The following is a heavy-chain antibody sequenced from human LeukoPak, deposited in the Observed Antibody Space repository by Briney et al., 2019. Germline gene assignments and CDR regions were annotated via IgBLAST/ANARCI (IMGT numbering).Heavy chain of an antibody. J-gene: IGHJ4*02. D-gene: IGHD5-12*01. Sequence: SETLSLTCTVSGGSISTYYWSWIRQPPGKGLEWIGYIYYSGSTNYNPSLRSRVTISVDTSKNRFSLKLTSVTAADTAVYYCARSPSAYDFLNYWGQGTLVTVSS. CDR1: GGSISTYY. CDR3: ARSPSAYDFLNY. V-gene: IGHV4-59*01. CDR2: IYYSGST.